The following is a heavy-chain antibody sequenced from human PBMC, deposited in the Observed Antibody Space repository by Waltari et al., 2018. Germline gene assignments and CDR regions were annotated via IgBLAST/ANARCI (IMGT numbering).Heavy chain of an antibody. CDR1: GYSISSGHY. Sequence: QVQLQESGPGLVKPSETLSLTCTVSGYSISSGHYWGWIRQPPGKGLEWIGNSYHSGTTYYNTSLKSRVTISVDTSKNQLSLKLNSVTAADTAVYYCARDRYSGSPKLYYFDYWGQGALVTVSS. D-gene: IGHD6-13*01. J-gene: IGHJ4*02. CDR3: ARDRYSGSPKLYYFDY. CDR2: SYHSGTT. V-gene: IGHV4-38-2*02.